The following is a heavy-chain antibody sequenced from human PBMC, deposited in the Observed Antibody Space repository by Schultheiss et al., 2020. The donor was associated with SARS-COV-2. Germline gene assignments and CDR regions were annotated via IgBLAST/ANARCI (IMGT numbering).Heavy chain of an antibody. CDR3: ARVDSYYDFWSGTNYDAFDI. J-gene: IGHJ3*02. V-gene: IGHV1-18*01. Sequence: ASVKVSCKASGYTFTSYDINWVRQATGQGLEWMGWISAYNDNTHYAQKFQGRVTITADESTSTAYMELSSLRSEDTAVYYCARVDSYYDFWSGTNYDAFDIWGQGTMVTVSS. CDR2: ISAYNDNT. D-gene: IGHD3-3*01. CDR1: GYTFTSYD.